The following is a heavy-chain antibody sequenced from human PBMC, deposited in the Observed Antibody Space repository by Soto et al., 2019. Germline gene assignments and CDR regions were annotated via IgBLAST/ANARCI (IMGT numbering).Heavy chain of an antibody. CDR1: GYTFTGYA. V-gene: IGHV1-3*01. CDR2: INAGNGNT. CDR3: ARDLGYCSGGSCYSFDY. Sequence: ASVKVSCKASGYTFTGYAMHWVRQAPGQRLEWMGWINAGNGNTKYSQKFQGRVTITRDTSASTAYMELSSLRSEDTAVYYCARDLGYCSGGSCYSFDYWGQGTLVTVSS. D-gene: IGHD2-15*01. J-gene: IGHJ4*02.